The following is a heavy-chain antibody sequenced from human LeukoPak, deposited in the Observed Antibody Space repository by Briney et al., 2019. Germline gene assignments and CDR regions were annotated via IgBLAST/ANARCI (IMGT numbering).Heavy chain of an antibody. CDR3: ARQADYNNSWLDY. D-gene: IGHD6-13*01. J-gene: IGHJ4*02. CDR2: IYSIGTT. Sequence: PSETLSLTCTVSGGSISTYYWSWIRQPPGKGLEWIAYIYSIGTTNYNPSLKSRVTISVDTSKNQFSLKLSSVTAADTAVYYCARQADYNNSWLDYWGQGTLVTVSS. V-gene: IGHV4-59*08. CDR1: GGSISTYY.